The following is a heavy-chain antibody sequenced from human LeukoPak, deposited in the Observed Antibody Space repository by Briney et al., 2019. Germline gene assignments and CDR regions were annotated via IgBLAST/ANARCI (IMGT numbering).Heavy chain of an antibody. V-gene: IGHV1-18*01. CDR1: GYTFTSNG. CDR3: ARDRRYRQDIGSDAFDI. CDR2: ISAYNGNT. D-gene: IGHD2-15*01. Sequence: GASVKVSCKASGYTFTSNGISWVRQAPGQGLEWMGWISAYNGNTNYAQKLQGRVTMTTDTSTSTAYMELRSLRSDDTAVYYCARDRRYRQDIGSDAFDIWGQGTMVTVSS. J-gene: IGHJ3*02.